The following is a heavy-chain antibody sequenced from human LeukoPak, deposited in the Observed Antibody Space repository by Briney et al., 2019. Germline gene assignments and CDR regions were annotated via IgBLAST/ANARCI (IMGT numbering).Heavy chain of an antibody. CDR2: INPNSGGT. V-gene: IGHV1-2*02. D-gene: IGHD6-13*01. CDR1: GYTFTGYY. J-gene: IGHJ4*02. Sequence: ASVKVSCKASGYTFTGYYMHWVRQAPGQGLEWMGWINPNSGGTNYAQKFQGRVTMTRDTSISTAYMELSRLRSDDTAVYYCARGFVRIAAAATADDYWGQGTLVTVSS. CDR3: ARGFVRIAAAATADDY.